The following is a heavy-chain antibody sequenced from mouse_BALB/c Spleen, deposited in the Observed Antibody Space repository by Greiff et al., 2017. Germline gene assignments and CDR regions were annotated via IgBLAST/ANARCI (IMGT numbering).Heavy chain of an antibody. Sequence: EVQLVESGGGLVQPGGSRKLSCAASGFTFSSFGMHWVRQAPEKGLEWVAYISSGSSTIYYADTVTGRFTISRDNPKNTLFLQMASLRSEDTAMYYCARDWFACWGQGTLVTVSA. J-gene: IGHJ3*01. V-gene: IGHV5-17*02. CDR2: ISSGSSTI. CDR1: GFTFSSFG. CDR3: ARDWFAC.